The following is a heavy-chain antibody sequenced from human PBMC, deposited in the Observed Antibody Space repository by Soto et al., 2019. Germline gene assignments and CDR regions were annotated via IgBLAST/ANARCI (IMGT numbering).Heavy chain of an antibody. CDR1: GYTFDPYG. CDR2: ISTHTGNT. V-gene: IGHV1-18*01. CDR3: VRDVSVSSGSFGGY. D-gene: IGHD3-10*01. J-gene: IGHJ4*02. Sequence: QVQLVQSGAEVKKPGASVRVSCKASGYTFDPYGLNWVRQAPGQGLEWMGWISTHTGNTDYPQRFQVRVTMTTDKSTSTAFLDLRSLTSDDTAVYYCVRDVSVSSGSFGGYWGQGTLVSVSS.